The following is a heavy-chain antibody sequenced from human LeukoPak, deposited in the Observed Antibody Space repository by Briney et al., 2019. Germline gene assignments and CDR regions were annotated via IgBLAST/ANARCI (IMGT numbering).Heavy chain of an antibody. CDR3: ARHGAVAGPRG. J-gene: IGHJ4*02. CDR1: GGSISSYY. V-gene: IGHV4-59*08. D-gene: IGHD6-19*01. Sequence: SETLSLTCTVSGGSISSYYWSWIRQPAGRGLEWIGRIYHSGSTYYNPSLKSRVTISVDTSKNQFSLKLSSVTAADTAVYYCARHGAVAGPRGWGQGTLVTVSS. CDR2: IYHSGST.